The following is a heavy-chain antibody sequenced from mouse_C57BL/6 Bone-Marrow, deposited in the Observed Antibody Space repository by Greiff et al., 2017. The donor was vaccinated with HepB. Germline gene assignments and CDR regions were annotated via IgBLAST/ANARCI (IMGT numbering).Heavy chain of an antibody. CDR1: GFTFTDYY. CDR3: AREGGRYYGSSSFAY. Sequence: EVQLQESGPVLVKPGPSVKISCKASGFTFTDYYMHWVKQSHGKSLEWIGLVYPYNGGTSYNQKFKGKATLTVDTSSSTAYMELNSLTSEDAAVYYCAREGGRYYGSSSFAYWGQGTLVTVSA. V-gene: IGHV1-36*01. CDR2: VYPYNGGT. D-gene: IGHD1-1*01. J-gene: IGHJ3*01.